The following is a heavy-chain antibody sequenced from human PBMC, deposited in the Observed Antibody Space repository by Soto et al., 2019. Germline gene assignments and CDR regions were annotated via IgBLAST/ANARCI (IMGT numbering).Heavy chain of an antibody. J-gene: IGHJ6*02. CDR3: ARTQYYYGSGSYYSPYGMDV. Sequence: QVQLVQSGAEVKKPGSSVKVSCKASGGTFSSYTISWVRQAPGQGLEWMGRIIPILGIANYAQKFQGRVTITADKSTSTAYREQSSLRCEDTAVYYCARTQYYYGSGSYYSPYGMDVWGQGTTVTVSS. CDR2: IIPILGIA. V-gene: IGHV1-69*02. CDR1: GGTFSSYT. D-gene: IGHD3-10*01.